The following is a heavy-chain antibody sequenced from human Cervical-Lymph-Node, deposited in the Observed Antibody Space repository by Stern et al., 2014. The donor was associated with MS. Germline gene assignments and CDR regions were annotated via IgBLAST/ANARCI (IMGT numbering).Heavy chain of an antibody. V-gene: IGHV1-69*01. CDR3: ARATSDYIWGSYRYLDY. J-gene: IGHJ4*02. CDR1: GGTFSSYT. Sequence: QVQLVQSGAEVKKPGSSVKVSCKASGGTFSSYTIGWVRQAPGKGLEWMGGIIPMFGIANYAEKFQGRVTITADESTSTAYMDLSTLRSEDTAVYYCARATSDYIWGSYRYLDYWGQGTQVTVSS. CDR2: IIPMFGIA. D-gene: IGHD3-16*02.